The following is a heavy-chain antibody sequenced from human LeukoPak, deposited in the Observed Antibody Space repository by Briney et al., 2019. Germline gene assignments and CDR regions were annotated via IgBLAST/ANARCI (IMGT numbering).Heavy chain of an antibody. Sequence: SPSETLSLTCTVSGGSISSYYRSWIRQPPGKGLEWIGYIYYSGSTNYNPSLKSRVTISVDTSKNQFSLKLSSVTAADTAVYYCARINRSGYRLSYFDYWGQGTLVTVSS. J-gene: IGHJ4*02. CDR1: GGSISSYY. V-gene: IGHV4-59*01. CDR3: ARINRSGYRLSYFDY. D-gene: IGHD3-3*01. CDR2: IYYSGST.